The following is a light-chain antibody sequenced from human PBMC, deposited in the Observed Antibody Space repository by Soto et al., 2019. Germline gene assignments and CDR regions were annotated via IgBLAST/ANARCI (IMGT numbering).Light chain of an antibody. Sequence: DIVMTQSPATLSVSPGERATLSCRASQSVSSNLAWYQQKPGQAPRLLIYGVSTRATGIPARFSGSGSGTEFTLTISSLQSEDFAVYYCQQYNNWPQTFGQGTKVEIK. CDR3: QQYNNWPQT. CDR2: GVS. CDR1: QSVSSN. J-gene: IGKJ1*01. V-gene: IGKV3-15*01.